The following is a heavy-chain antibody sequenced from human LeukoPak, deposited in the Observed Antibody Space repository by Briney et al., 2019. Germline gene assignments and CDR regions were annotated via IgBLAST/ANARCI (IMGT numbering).Heavy chain of an antibody. CDR3: ARRDTSSWYLDY. D-gene: IGHD6-13*01. J-gene: IGHJ4*02. CDR1: GGSMSSYY. V-gene: IGHV4-59*08. Sequence: SETLSLTCTVSGGSMSSYYWSWIRQPPGKGLEWIGYIYYSETTNYNPSLKSRVTISVDTSKNQFYLKLSSVTAADTAIYYCARRDTSSWYLDYWGQGTLLTVSS. CDR2: IYYSETT.